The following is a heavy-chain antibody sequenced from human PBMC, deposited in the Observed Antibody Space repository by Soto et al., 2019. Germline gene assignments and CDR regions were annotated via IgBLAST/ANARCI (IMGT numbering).Heavy chain of an antibody. D-gene: IGHD3-22*01. J-gene: IGHJ4*02. CDR3: ARGRGYYDSRGSDF. V-gene: IGHV3-11*01. Sequence: PGGSLRLSCAASGFTFSDYYMNWIRQAPGKGLEWISYISGGGGSSIYYTDSVKGRFTISRDNAKNSLYLDMNSVGAEDTAVYFCARGRGYYDSRGSDFWGQGTPVTVSS. CDR2: ISGGGGSSI. CDR1: GFTFSDYY.